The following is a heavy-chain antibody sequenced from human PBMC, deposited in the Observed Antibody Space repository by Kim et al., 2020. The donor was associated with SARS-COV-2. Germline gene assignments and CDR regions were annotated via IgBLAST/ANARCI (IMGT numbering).Heavy chain of an antibody. CDR2: ISYDGSNK. J-gene: IGHJ5*02. CDR3: ANLDYGDYFWGNWFDP. D-gene: IGHD4-17*01. Sequence: GGSLRLSCAASGFTFSSYGMHWVRQAPGKGLEWVAVISYDGSNKYYADSVKGRFTISRDNSKNTLYLQMNSLRAEDTAVYYCANLDYGDYFWGNWFDPWGQGTLVTVSS. CDR1: GFTFSSYG. V-gene: IGHV3-30*18.